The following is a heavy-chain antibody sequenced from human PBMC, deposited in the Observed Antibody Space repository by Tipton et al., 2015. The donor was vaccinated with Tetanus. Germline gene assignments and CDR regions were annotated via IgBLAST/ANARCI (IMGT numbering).Heavy chain of an antibody. D-gene: IGHD3-3*01. CDR3: AAQIIPTDRGGWFDP. J-gene: IGHJ5*02. CDR1: GGSISSRNYY. Sequence: TLSLTCSVSGGSISSRNYYWGWIRQPPGKGLEFIGRVYYSGNTYYNPSLKSRVTIPVDTSKNQFSLKLSSVTATDTAVYYCAAQIIPTDRGGWFDPWGQGTLVTVSS. CDR2: VYYSGNT. V-gene: IGHV4-39*01.